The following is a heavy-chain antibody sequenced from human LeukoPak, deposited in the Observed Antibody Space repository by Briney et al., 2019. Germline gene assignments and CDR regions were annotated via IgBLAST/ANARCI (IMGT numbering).Heavy chain of an antibody. J-gene: IGHJ2*01. Sequence: GGSLKLSCAASGSIFSGSAVHWVRQASGKGLEWVGRIRSKANSYATAYAASVKGRFTISRDDSENTAYLQMNSLKTEDTAVYYCTRRQSQGRSTSWYFDLWGRGTQVTVSS. V-gene: IGHV3-73*01. CDR3: TRRQSQGRSTSWYFDL. CDR1: GSIFSGSA. CDR2: IRSKANSYAT. D-gene: IGHD5-24*01.